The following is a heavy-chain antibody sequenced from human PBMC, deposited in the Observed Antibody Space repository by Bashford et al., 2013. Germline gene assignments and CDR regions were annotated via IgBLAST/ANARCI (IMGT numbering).Heavy chain of an antibody. CDR2: ISWNSGSI. CDR3: ATVNYYYYMDV. Sequence: GGSLRLSCAASGFTFSSYSMNWVRQAPGKGLEWVSGISWNSGSIGYADSVKGRFTISRDNAKNSLYLQMNSLRAEDTAVYYCATVNYYYYMDVWGKGTTVTVSS. J-gene: IGHJ6*03. V-gene: IGHV3-9*01. CDR1: GFTFSSYS.